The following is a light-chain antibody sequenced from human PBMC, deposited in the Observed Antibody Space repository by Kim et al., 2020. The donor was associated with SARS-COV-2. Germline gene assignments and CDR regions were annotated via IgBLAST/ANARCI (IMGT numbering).Light chain of an antibody. CDR1: QRVRSN. V-gene: IGKV3-15*01. J-gene: IGKJ4*01. CDR2: GDP. Sequence: PGESAPHSGRASQRVRSNLAGYEQKPGEAPRLLIYGDPTRATGIPVRFSGGGSGKGFTLTMSSLQSEDVAVYYCQQYKNWSLSFGRGRKVDLK. CDR3: QQYKNWSLS.